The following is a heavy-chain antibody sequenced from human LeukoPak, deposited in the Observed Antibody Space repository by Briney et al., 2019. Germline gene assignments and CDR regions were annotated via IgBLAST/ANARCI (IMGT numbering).Heavy chain of an antibody. V-gene: IGHV1-3*03. J-gene: IGHJ4*02. CDR1: GYTFTSYA. D-gene: IGHD1-7*01. CDR2: INAGNGNT. CDR3: ARGENYRAITQIPLFDY. Sequence: GASVTVSCKASGYTFTSYAMHWVRQAPGQRLEWMGWINAGNGNTKYPQAFKGRVTITRDTSARTAYMELRSLRSEDKGVYYCARGENYRAITQIPLFDYWGQGTLVTVSS.